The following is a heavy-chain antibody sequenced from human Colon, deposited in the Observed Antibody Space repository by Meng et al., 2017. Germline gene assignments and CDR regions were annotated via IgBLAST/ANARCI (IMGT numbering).Heavy chain of an antibody. V-gene: IGHV4-39*07. CDR1: GGSATSDIYY. CDR3: AGAHGSRHWFYY. Sequence: SETLSLTCTVSGGSATSDIYYWGWIRQPPGKGLEWIGTIYYSGGTYYNPSLESRVTISVDTSKNEFSLNLNSVTAADTAVYYCAGAHGSRHWFYYWGQGQLVTVSS. D-gene: IGHD1-14*01. J-gene: IGHJ5*01. CDR2: IYYSGGT.